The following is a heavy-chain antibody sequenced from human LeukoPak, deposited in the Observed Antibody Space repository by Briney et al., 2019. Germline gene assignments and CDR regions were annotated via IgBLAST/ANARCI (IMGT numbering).Heavy chain of an antibody. J-gene: IGHJ6*03. D-gene: IGHD7-27*01. CDR1: GGSFSGYY. Sequence: SETLSLTCAVYGGSFSGYYWSWIRQPPGKGLEWIGEINHSGSTNYNPSLKSRVTISVDTSKNQFSLKLISVTAADTAMYYCARGLGGAFYYMDVWGKGTTVTISS. V-gene: IGHV4-34*01. CDR2: INHSGST. CDR3: ARGLGGAFYYMDV.